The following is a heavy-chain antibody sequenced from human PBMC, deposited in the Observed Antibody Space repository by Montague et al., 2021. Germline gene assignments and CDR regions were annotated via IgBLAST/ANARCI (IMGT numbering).Heavy chain of an antibody. CDR3: ARGRGNSYVAFDS. J-gene: IGHJ4*02. CDR2: IYYSGSAGGTT. Sequence: SETLSLTCTVSGGSISSFYWSWIRQPPEKGLELIAYIYYSGSAGGTTNYNPSLKSRVTISVDSSKNQLSLQLTSVTTADTGVYYCARGRGNSYVAFDSWGQGTLISVSS. CDR1: GGSISSFY. D-gene: IGHD5-18*01. V-gene: IGHV4-59*13.